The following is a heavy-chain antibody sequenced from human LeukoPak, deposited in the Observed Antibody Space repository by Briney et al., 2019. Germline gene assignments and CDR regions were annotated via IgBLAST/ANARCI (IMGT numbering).Heavy chain of an antibody. CDR3: AREKLWDYYYYMDV. CDR2: TSGST. D-gene: IGHD5-18*01. V-gene: IGHV4-4*07. J-gene: IGHJ6*03. CDR1: GASISSYY. Sequence: SETLSLTCSVSGASISSYYWNWIRQPAGEGLECIGRTSGSTNYNPSLKSRVTMSVDTSKNQFFLMLRSVTAADTAVYYCAREKLWDYYYYMDVWGKGTTVTVS.